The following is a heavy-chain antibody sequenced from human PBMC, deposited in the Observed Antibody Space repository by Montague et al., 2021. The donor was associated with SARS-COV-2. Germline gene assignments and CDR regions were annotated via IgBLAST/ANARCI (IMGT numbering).Heavy chain of an antibody. J-gene: IGHJ4*02. Sequence: SLRLSCAASGFTFSVYTMSWVRQAPGKGLEWVAGIDPSGGRTYYSESVRGRFTIFRDNSKNTLYLQVNSLRSEDAAIYYCVKDSVHYWGQGTLVTVSS. D-gene: IGHD3-10*01. CDR3: VKDSVHY. V-gene: IGHV3-23*05. CDR2: IDPSGGRT. CDR1: GFTFSVYT.